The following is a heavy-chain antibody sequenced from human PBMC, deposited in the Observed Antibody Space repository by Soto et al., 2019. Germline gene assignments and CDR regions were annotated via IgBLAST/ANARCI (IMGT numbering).Heavy chain of an antibody. V-gene: IGHV1-69*01. CDR3: ARDRGARGDF. J-gene: IGHJ4*02. D-gene: IGHD3-10*01. CDR1: GDNFSTYP. CDR2: IIPIYVTA. Sequence: QVQLVQSGAEVKKPGSSVKVSCKASGDNFSTYPISWVRQAHGQGLEWMGGIIPIYVTANYAQKSRGRVTITADERTRTSYMELTNLRSEDTAVYYCARDRGARGDFWGQGTLVTVSS.